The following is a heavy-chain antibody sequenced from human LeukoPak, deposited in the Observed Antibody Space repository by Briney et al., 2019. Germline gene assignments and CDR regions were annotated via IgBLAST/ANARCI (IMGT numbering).Heavy chain of an antibody. V-gene: IGHV3-7*01. CDR2: IKQDGSEK. Sequence: GGSLRLSCAASGFTFSSYWMSWVRQAPGKGLEWVANIKQDGSEKYYVDSVKGRFTISRDNSKNTLYLQMNSLRAEDTAVYYCAKDGSGWYYFDYWGQGTLVTVSS. D-gene: IGHD6-19*01. CDR3: AKDGSGWYYFDY. J-gene: IGHJ4*02. CDR1: GFTFSSYW.